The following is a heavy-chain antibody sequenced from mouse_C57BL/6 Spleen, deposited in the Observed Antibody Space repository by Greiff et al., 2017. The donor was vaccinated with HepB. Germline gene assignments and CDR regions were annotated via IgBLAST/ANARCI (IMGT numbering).Heavy chain of an antibody. CDR3: AREWTFDY. Sequence: EVQLQQSGGGLVKPGGSLKLSCAASGFTFSSYAMSWVRQTPEKRLEWVATISDGGSYTYYPDNAKNNLYLQMSHLKSEDTALYYCAREWTFDYWGQGTTLTVSS. CDR1: GFTFSSYA. CDR2: ISDGGSYT. V-gene: IGHV5-4*01. J-gene: IGHJ2*01.